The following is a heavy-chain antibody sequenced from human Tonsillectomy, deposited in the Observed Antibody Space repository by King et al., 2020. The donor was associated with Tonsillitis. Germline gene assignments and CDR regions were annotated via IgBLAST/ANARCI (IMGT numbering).Heavy chain of an antibody. CDR2: ISTYNGNT. D-gene: IGHD3-10*01. CDR1: GYTFTTYG. V-gene: IGHV1-18*01. J-gene: IGHJ5*02. Sequence: VQLVESGAEVKKPGASVKVSCKASGYTFTTYGISWVRQAPGQGLEGMGWISTYNGNTNYAQKLQGRVTMTTDTSTSTVSMELRSLRSDDTAVYYCASAVGSHRGGWFDPWGQGTLVTVSS. CDR3: ASAVGSHRGGWFDP.